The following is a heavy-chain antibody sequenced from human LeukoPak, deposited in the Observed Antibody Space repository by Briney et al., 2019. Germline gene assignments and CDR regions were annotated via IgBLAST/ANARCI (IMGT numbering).Heavy chain of an antibody. CDR2: IIPIFGTA. V-gene: IGHV1-69*05. Sequence: SVKVSCKASGGTFSSYAISWVRQAPGQGLEWKGRIIPIFGTANYAQKFQGRVTITTDESTSTAYMELSSLRSEDTAVYYCARDLHKGYYYYMDVWGKGTTVTVSS. CDR3: ARDLHKGYYYYMDV. J-gene: IGHJ6*03. CDR1: GGTFSSYA.